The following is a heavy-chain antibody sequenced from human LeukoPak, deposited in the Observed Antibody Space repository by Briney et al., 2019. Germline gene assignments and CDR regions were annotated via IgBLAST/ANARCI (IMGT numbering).Heavy chain of an antibody. J-gene: IGHJ5*02. CDR3: AREQYYYDSSGYYYRWFDP. CDR2: IYYSGST. CDR1: GGSISSYY. V-gene: IGHV4-30-4*01. D-gene: IGHD3-22*01. Sequence: SETLSLTCTVSGGSISSYYWSWIRQPPGKGLEWIGYIYYSGSTYYNPSLKSRVTISVDTSKNQFSLKLSSVTAADTAVYYCAREQYYYDSSGYYYRWFDPWGQGTLVTVSS.